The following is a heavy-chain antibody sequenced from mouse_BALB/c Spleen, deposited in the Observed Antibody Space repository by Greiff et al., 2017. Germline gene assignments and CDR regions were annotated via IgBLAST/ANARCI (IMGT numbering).Heavy chain of an antibody. CDR2: ISSGSSTI. Sequence: EVQLVESGGGLVQPGGSRKLSCAASGFTFSSFGMHWVRQAPEKGLEWVAYISSGSSTIYYADTVKGRFTISGDNPKNTLFLQMTSLRSEDTAMYYCARFDGYYHAMDYWGQGTSVTVSS. J-gene: IGHJ4*01. V-gene: IGHV5-17*02. D-gene: IGHD2-3*01. CDR1: GFTFSSFG. CDR3: ARFDGYYHAMDY.